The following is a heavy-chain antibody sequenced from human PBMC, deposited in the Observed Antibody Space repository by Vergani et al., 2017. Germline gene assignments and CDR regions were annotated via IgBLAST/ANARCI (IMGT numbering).Heavy chain of an antibody. CDR2: IFYSGTT. CDR3: ARVDTQVPATSHFYYMYV. J-gene: IGHJ6*03. D-gene: IGHD6-25*01. Sequence: QVQLQESGPGVVKPSQTLSLTCAVSGGSISSGDHCWTWIRQRPGKGLEWIGYIFYSGTTYDNPSLRSRLTISVDTSQNQFSLKLMSVTAADTAVYYCARVDTQVPATSHFYYMYVWGKGTTVVVSS. CDR1: GGSISSGDHC. V-gene: IGHV4-31*11.